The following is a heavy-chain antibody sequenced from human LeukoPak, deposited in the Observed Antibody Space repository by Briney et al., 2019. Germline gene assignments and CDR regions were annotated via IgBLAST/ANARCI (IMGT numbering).Heavy chain of an antibody. J-gene: IGHJ4*02. CDR3: ARHVAVAAKYDY. D-gene: IGHD6-19*01. CDR1: GGSISSGGYS. CDR2: MYHTGGT. V-gene: IGHV4-30-2*03. Sequence: SQTLSLTCAVSGGSISSGGYSWSWIRQSPTNGLQWITCMYHTGGTFYSPSLRSRVVISLDASKNQFSLKLNSVTAADTAVYYCARHVAVAAKYDYWGQGIPVIVSS.